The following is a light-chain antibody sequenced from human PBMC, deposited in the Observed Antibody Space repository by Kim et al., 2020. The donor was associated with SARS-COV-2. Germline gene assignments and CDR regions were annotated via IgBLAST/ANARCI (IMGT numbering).Light chain of an antibody. CDR1: QSINTW. J-gene: IGKJ2*01. CDR2: KAS. Sequence: SASVGDRVSITCRSSQSINTWLAWYQQNPGKAPKLLIYKASSLTSGVPSRFSGSGSGTEFTLGISSLQADDFATYYCQQYKIYPYTFGQGTKLEI. V-gene: IGKV1-5*03. CDR3: QQYKIYPYT.